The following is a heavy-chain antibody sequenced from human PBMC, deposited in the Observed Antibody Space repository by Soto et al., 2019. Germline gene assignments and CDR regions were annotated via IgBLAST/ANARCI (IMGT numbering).Heavy chain of an antibody. D-gene: IGHD3-10*01. CDR1: GFTFSNYT. CDR3: AGRSGSSDY. CDR2: ISYDEIDK. Sequence: GGSLRLSCAASGFTFSNYTMHWVRQAPGKGLEWVALISYDEIDKCYADAVKGRFTISRDNSKNTLYLQMDSLRAEDTAVYYCAGRSGSSDYWGQGTLVTVSS. J-gene: IGHJ4*02. V-gene: IGHV3-30*04.